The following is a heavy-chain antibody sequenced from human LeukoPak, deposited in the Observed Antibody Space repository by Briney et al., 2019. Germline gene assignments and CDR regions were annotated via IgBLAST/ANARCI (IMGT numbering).Heavy chain of an antibody. CDR2: INTDGTTT. J-gene: IGHJ5*02. CDR3: VRSVAVTFDP. CDR1: GFTFSNYW. Sequence: GGSVRLSCAASGFTFSNYWMHWVRPAPGKGLVWVSCINTDGTTTKYAGSVKGRFNISRDNARNTLFLQMNSLRAEDTAVYYCVRSVAVTFDPWGQGTLVTVSS. D-gene: IGHD6-19*01. V-gene: IGHV3-74*03.